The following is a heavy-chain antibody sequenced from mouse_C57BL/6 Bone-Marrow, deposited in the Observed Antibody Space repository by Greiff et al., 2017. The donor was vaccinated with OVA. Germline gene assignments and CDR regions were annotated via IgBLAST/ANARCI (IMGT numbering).Heavy chain of an antibody. CDR2: LYPNYGTT. CDR3: ASWDIGFVSSRSYFDY. Sequence: EVQLQQSGPELVKPGASVKISCKASGYSFTDYNMNWVKQSNGKSLEWIGVLYPNYGTTSYNQKFKGKATLPVDQSSRTAYMALNSLTSEDSADYSGASWDIGFVSSRSYFDYWGQGTTLTVSS. J-gene: IGHJ2*01. CDR1: GYSFTDYN. V-gene: IGHV1-39*01. D-gene: IGHD1-1*01.